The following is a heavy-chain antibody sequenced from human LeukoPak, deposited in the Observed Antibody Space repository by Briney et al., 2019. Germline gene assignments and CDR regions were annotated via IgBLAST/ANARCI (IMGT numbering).Heavy chain of an antibody. V-gene: IGHV1-3*01. CDR3: ARGRGSYTGDY. CDR1: GYTFTSYA. D-gene: IGHD1-26*01. J-gene: IGHJ4*02. CDR2: INAGNGNT. Sequence: ASVKVSCKASGYTFTSYAMHWVRQAPGQRLEWMGWINAGNGNTKYSQKFQGRVTTTRDTSASTAYMELSSLRSEDTAVYYCARGRGSYTGDYWGQGTLVTVSS.